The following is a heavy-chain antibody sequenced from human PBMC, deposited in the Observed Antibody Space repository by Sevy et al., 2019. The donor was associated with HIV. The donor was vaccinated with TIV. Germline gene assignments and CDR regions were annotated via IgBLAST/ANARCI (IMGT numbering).Heavy chain of an antibody. CDR3: ARDRDCSGGRCYSGWFDP. J-gene: IGHJ5*02. CDR2: IKEDGSEK. CDR1: GFTFSWNW. Sequence: GESLKISCAASGFTFSWNWMNWVRQAPGKGLEWVANIKEDGSEKYYVDSVKGRFTVSRDNAKNSLYLQMNSLRVEDTAVFYCARDRDCSGGRCYSGWFDPWGQGTLVTVSS. D-gene: IGHD2-15*01. V-gene: IGHV3-7*01.